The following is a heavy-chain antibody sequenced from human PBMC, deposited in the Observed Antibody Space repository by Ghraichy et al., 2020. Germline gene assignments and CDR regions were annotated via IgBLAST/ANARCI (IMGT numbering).Heavy chain of an antibody. CDR3: AKVGVLTEYYFDF. Sequence: GGSLRLSCAASGFTFSSYAMSWVRQAPGKGLEWVSTISGSGGTTYYADSVKGRFTISRDNPKNTLYLQMNGLRAEDPAVDYCAKVGVLTEYYFDFWGQGTLVTVSS. D-gene: IGHD3-3*01. CDR2: ISGSGGTT. CDR1: GFTFSSYA. V-gene: IGHV3-23*01. J-gene: IGHJ4*02.